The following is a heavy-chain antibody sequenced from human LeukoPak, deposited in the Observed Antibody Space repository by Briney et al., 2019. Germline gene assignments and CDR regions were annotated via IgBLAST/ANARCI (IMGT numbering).Heavy chain of an antibody. CDR3: ASSIVVVVAATDAFDI. J-gene: IGHJ3*02. V-gene: IGHV1-46*01. Sequence: GASVKVSCKASGYTFTSYYMHWVRQAPGQGLEWMGIINPSGGSTSYAQKFQGRVTMTRDTSTSTVYMELSRLRSDDTAVYYCASSIVVVVAATDAFDIWGQGTMVTVSS. CDR2: INPSGGST. D-gene: IGHD2-15*01. CDR1: GYTFTSYY.